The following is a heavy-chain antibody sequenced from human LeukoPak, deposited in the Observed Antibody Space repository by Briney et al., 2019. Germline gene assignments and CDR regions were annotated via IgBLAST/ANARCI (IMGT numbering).Heavy chain of an antibody. D-gene: IGHD3-3*01. CDR1: GFTFSYYS. CDR2: IDSSSATT. Sequence: GGSLRLSCAASGFTFSYYSMTWVPQAPGNGLEWVSYIDSSSATTYYADSVKGRFIISRDNAKNSLFLQINSLRAEDTAVYYCAGSTVWSGIFQYWGQGTLVTVSS. J-gene: IGHJ1*01. CDR3: AGSTVWSGIFQY. V-gene: IGHV3-48*01.